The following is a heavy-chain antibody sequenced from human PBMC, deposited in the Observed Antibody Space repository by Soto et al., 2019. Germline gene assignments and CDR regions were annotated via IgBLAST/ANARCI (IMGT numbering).Heavy chain of an antibody. Sequence: VQLVESGGGLVQPGGSLKLSCAASGFIFSGSAVHWVRQASGKGLEWVGRILSKAGNYATAYPASMKGRFTISRDASENTAFLQMNSLKTEDTAVYYCIRGGSTYYYDYWGQGTLVAVSS. V-gene: IGHV3-73*01. CDR1: GFIFSGSA. J-gene: IGHJ4*02. CDR2: ILSKAGNYAT. CDR3: IRGGSTYYYDY.